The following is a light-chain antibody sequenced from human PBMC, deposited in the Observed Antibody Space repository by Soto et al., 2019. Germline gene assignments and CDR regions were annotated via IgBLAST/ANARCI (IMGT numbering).Light chain of an antibody. CDR1: QSVTSSY. J-gene: IGKJ4*01. V-gene: IGKV3-20*01. Sequence: EIVLTQSPGTLSLSPGERATLSCRASQSVTSSYLAWYQQKPGQAPRLLIYGASSRATGIPDRISGSGSGTDITLTIRRLEAEDFAVYYCQQYGSSPPVTFDGGTKVEIK. CDR3: QQYGSSPPVT. CDR2: GAS.